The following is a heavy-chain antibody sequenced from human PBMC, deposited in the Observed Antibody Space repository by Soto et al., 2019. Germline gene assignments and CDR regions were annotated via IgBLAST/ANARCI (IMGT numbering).Heavy chain of an antibody. Sequence: QVQLVQSGGEVKKPGASVKVSCKTSGYSFTTYGISWVRQAPGQGLEWMGWISAYNGNTNYAQKLQGRVTMTTDTSPSTDYMALTRLSSDGTAVYYRAWECTAAHYYSGMDVWGQGRTVTVSS. CDR2: ISAYNGNT. CDR3: AWECTAAHYYSGMDV. J-gene: IGHJ6*02. CDR1: GYSFTTYG. V-gene: IGHV1-18*01. D-gene: IGHD2-8*01.